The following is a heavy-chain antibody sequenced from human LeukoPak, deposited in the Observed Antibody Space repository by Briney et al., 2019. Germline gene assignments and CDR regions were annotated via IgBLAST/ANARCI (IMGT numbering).Heavy chain of an antibody. V-gene: IGHV4-34*01. J-gene: IGHJ4*02. CDR2: INHSGST. CDR1: GGAFRGYY. Sequence: SGTLSLPWAVYGGAFRGYYWGWIRQPPGKGLEWIGEINHSGSTNYNPSLKSRVTISVDTSKNQFSLKLSSVTAADTAVYYCARVTRLDTVFDYWGQGTLVTVSS. CDR3: ARVTRLDTVFDY. D-gene: IGHD5-18*01.